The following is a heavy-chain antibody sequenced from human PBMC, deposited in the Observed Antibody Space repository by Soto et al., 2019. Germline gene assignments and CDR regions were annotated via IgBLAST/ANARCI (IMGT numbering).Heavy chain of an antibody. J-gene: IGHJ4*02. CDR1: GFTFISYA. Sequence: GGSLRLSCAASGFTFISYAMSWVLQAPWKGLEWVSAISGSGGSTYYADSVKGRFTISRDNSKNTLYLQMNSLRAEDTAVYYCAKNLFLAVAGTIGDYWGQGTLVTVSS. CDR2: ISGSGGST. CDR3: AKNLFLAVAGTIGDY. V-gene: IGHV3-23*01. D-gene: IGHD6-19*01.